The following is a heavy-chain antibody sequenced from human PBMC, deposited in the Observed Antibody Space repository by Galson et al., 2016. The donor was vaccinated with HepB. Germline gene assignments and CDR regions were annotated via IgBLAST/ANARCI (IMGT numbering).Heavy chain of an antibody. J-gene: IGHJ4*02. CDR3: ARNTFSGNSYRDNYFDF. CDR2: IYHTGNT. D-gene: IGHD1-14*01. CDR1: GASIRSSGHY. V-gene: IGHV4-39*02. Sequence: SETLSLTCTVSGASIRSSGHYWGWIRQPPGKGREWIGIIYHTGNTYYNPSLKSRVSMYVDTSKNHFSLNLTSVTATDTAVYTCARNTFSGNSYRDNYFDFWGQGALVIVSS.